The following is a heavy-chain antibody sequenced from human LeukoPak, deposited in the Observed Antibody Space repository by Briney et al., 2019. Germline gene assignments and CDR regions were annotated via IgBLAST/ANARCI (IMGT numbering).Heavy chain of an antibody. CDR1: GVSASSGTYY. CDR3: ARGGGLDV. J-gene: IGHJ6*02. D-gene: IGHD3-16*01. V-gene: IGHV3-7*03. Sequence: ETLSLTCTVSGVSASSGTYYWNWIRQPPGKGLEWVASINHNGNVNYYVDSVKGRFTISRDNAKNSLYLQMSNLRAEDTAVYFCARGGGLDVWGQGATVTVSS. CDR2: INHNGNVN.